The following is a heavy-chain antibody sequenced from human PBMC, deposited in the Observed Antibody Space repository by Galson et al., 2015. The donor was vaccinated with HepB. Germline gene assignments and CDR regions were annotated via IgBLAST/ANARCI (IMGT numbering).Heavy chain of an antibody. D-gene: IGHD1-26*01. V-gene: IGHV3-66*02. Sequence: SLRLSCAASEFTVSSNYMSWVRQAPGKGLEWVSVIYSGGSTYYADSVKGRFTISRDNSKNTLYLQMNSLRAEDTAVYYCARDWTAGVGATSSFDYWGQGTLVTVSS. CDR2: IYSGGST. CDR1: EFTVSSNY. J-gene: IGHJ4*02. CDR3: ARDWTAGVGATSSFDY.